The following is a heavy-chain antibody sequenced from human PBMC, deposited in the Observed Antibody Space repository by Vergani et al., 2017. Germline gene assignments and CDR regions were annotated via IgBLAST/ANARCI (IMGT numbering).Heavy chain of an antibody. Sequence: QVQLQQWGAGLLKPSETLSLTCAVYGGSFSGYCWSWIRQPPGKGLEWIGEINHSGSTNYNPSLKSRVTISVDTSKNQFSLKLSSVTAADTAVYYCASFGWWELLGGEYFQHWGQGTLVTVSS. V-gene: IGHV4-34*01. J-gene: IGHJ1*01. CDR2: INHSGST. CDR3: ASFGWWELLGGEYFQH. D-gene: IGHD1-26*01. CDR1: GGSFSGYC.